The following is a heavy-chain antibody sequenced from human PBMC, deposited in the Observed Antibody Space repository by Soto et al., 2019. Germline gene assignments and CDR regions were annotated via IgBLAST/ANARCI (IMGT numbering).Heavy chain of an antibody. CDR1: GFTFSDRY. J-gene: IGHJ4*02. CDR2: TKDKANSYTT. CDR3: TIEGAYPGPDFDY. D-gene: IGHD3-16*01. V-gene: IGHV3-72*01. Sequence: GGSLRLSCAASGFTFSDRYMDWVRQAPGKGLEWVGRTKDKANSYTTEYAASVKGRFPISRDDSRNSVYLQMNSLNTDDTAVYYCTIEGAYPGPDFDYWGQGTLVTVSS.